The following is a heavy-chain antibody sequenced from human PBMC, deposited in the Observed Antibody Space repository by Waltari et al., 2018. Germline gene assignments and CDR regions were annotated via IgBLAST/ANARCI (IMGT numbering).Heavy chain of an antibody. CDR3: ARVGQQWLVRGDYYYMDV. CDR2: SSYSGST. CDR1: GGSISRYY. D-gene: IGHD6-19*01. V-gene: IGHV4-59*01. Sequence: QVQLQESGPGLVKPSETLSLTCTVSGGSISRYYWSWIRQPPGKGLEWIGYSSYSGSTNYNPSLKSRVTISVDTSKNQFSLKLSSVTAADTAVYYCARVGQQWLVRGDYYYMDVWGKGTTVTVSS. J-gene: IGHJ6*03.